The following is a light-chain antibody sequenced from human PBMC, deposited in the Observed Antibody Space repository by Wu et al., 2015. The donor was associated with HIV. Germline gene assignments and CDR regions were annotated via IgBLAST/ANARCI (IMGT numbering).Light chain of an antibody. CDR3: QQYGSSPWT. CDR2: VAS. Sequence: EIVLTQSPGTLSLSPGERATLSCRASQSVSSNYLAWYQQKPGQAPRLLIYVASSRAAGIPFRFSGSGSGADFTLTINGLEPEDFAVYYCQQYGSSPWTFGQGTKVEIK. J-gene: IGKJ1*01. CDR1: QSVSSNY. V-gene: IGKV3-20*01.